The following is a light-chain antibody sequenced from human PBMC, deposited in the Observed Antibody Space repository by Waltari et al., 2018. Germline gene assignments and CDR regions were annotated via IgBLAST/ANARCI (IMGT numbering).Light chain of an antibody. CDR3: QHYVSLPAT. J-gene: IGKJ1*01. Sequence: EIVLTQSPGTLSLSPGERASLSCRASQSVSKYLAWYQQQPGQAPRLLIYHASTRAAGIPDRFSGSGYGTDFSLTISRLEAEDFAVYYCQHYVSLPATFGQGTKVEIK. CDR2: HAS. CDR1: QSVSKY. V-gene: IGKV3-20*01.